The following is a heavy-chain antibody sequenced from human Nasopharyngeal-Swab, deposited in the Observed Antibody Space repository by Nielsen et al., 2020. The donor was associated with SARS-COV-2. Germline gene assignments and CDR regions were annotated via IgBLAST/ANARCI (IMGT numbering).Heavy chain of an antibody. Sequence: GGSLRLSCAASGFIVSNNYMSWVRQAPGKGLEWVSVIYSGGDTYYADSVKGRFTISRDNSKNTLYLQMNSLTADDTAVYYCARGYTYDYGDYFDYWGQGTLVTVSS. J-gene: IGHJ4*02. D-gene: IGHD4-17*01. CDR1: GFIVSNNY. CDR2: IYSGGDT. CDR3: ARGYTYDYGDYFDY. V-gene: IGHV3-53*01.